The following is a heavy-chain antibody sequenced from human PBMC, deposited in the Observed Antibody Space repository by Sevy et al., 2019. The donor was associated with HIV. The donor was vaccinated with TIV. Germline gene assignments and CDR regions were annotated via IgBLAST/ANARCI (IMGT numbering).Heavy chain of an antibody. D-gene: IGHD2-21*02. V-gene: IGHV3-11*01. CDR1: GFTFSDYY. CDR2: ISGSDSTI. CDR3: ARDHVKEGDLGDYYYYAMDV. Sequence: GGSLRLSCAASGFTFSDYYMSWIRQAPGKGLEWVSYISGSDSTIYYADSVKGRFTISRDNAKNSLYLQMNSLRAEDTAVYFCARDHVKEGDLGDYYYYAMDVWGQGTTVTVSS. J-gene: IGHJ6*02.